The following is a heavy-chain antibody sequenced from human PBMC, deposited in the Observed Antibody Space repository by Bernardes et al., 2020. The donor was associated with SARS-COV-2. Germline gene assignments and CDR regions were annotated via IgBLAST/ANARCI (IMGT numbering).Heavy chain of an antibody. J-gene: IGHJ6*02. CDR3: ARDRPNYYDSSGYYLALGGMDV. V-gene: IGHV4-59*01. CDR2: IYYSGST. D-gene: IGHD3-22*01. CDR1: GGSISSYY. Sequence: SETLSLTCTVSGGSISSYYWSWIRQPPGKGLEWIGYIYYSGSTNYNPSLKSRVTISVDTSKNQFSLKLSSVTAADTAVYYCARDRPNYYDSSGYYLALGGMDVWGQGTTVTVSS.